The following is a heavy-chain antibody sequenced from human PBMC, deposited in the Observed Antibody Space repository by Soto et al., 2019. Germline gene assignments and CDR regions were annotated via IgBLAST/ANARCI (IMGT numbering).Heavy chain of an antibody. CDR2: IIPIFGTA. CDR1: GGTFSSYA. V-gene: IGHV1-69*13. Sequence: GASVKVSCKASGGTFSSYATSWGRQTPGQGLEWMGGIIPIFGTANYAQKFQGRVTITADESTSTAYMELSSLRSEDTAVYYCATIIAAEHYYYGMDVWGQGTTVTVSS. J-gene: IGHJ6*02. CDR3: ATIIAAEHYYYGMDV.